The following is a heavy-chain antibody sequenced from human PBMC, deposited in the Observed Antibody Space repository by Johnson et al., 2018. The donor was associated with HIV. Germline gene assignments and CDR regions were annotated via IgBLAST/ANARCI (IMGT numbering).Heavy chain of an antibody. CDR1: GFIFSDYY. Sequence: QLVESGGGLVKPGGSLRLSCAASGFIFSDYYMSWIRQAPGKGLEWVSYISSSVSTIYYPDSVKGRFTISRDNAKNSLYLQMNRLRAEDTAVYYWAREQATLWFRASGAAFDIWGQGTMVTVSS. CDR2: ISSSVSTI. D-gene: IGHD3-10*01. J-gene: IGHJ3*02. V-gene: IGHV3-11*04. CDR3: AREQATLWFRASGAAFDI.